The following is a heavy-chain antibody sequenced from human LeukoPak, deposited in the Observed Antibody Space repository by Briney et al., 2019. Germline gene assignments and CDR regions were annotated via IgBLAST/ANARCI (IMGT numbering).Heavy chain of an antibody. CDR2: INHSGST. CDR1: GGSFSGYY. Sequence: SETLSLTCAVYGGSFSGYYWSWIRHPPGKGLEWIGEINHSGSTNYNPSLKSRVTISVDTSKNQFSLKLSSVTAADTAVYYCARGYQLPHYYGMDVWGKGTTVTVSS. J-gene: IGHJ6*04. CDR3: ARGYQLPHYYGMDV. D-gene: IGHD2-2*01. V-gene: IGHV4-34*01.